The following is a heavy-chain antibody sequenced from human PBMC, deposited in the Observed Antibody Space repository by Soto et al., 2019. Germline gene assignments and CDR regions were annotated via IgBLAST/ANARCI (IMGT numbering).Heavy chain of an antibody. V-gene: IGHV3-23*01. D-gene: IGHD6-13*01. Sequence: GGSLRLSCAASGFTFSSYAMSWVRQAPGKGLEWVSAISGSGGSTYYADSVKGRFTVSRDNSKNTLYLQMNSLRAEDMAVYYCADSSSWPTLDYWGQGTLVTVSS. J-gene: IGHJ4*02. CDR1: GFTFSSYA. CDR2: ISGSGGST. CDR3: ADSSSWPTLDY.